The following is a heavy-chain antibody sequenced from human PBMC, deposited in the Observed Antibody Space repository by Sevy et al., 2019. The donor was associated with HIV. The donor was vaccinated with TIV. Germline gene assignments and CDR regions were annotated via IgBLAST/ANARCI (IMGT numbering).Heavy chain of an antibody. Sequence: SETLSLTCTVSGGSITSLYWNWIRHPPGKEREGIRNIYYNGHINYTPSLRSRVTLSLDTSKNQFSLRLSSVTAADTAMYYCAGENAWGRGYSWGQGTLVTVSS. CDR1: GGSITSLY. CDR2: IYYNGHI. V-gene: IGHV4-59*08. CDR3: AGENAWGRGYS. J-gene: IGHJ4*02. D-gene: IGHD1-26*01.